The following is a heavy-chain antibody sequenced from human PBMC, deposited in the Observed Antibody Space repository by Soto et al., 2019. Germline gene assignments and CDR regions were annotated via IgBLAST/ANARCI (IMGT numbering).Heavy chain of an antibody. CDR2: ISSSSTI. CDR3: ARTLIAAAGTVDY. V-gene: IGHV3-48*02. CDR1: GFTFSSYS. Sequence: PGGSLRLSCAASGFTFSSYSMNWVRQAPGKGLEWVSYISSSSTIYYADSVKGRFTISRDNAKNSLYLQMNSLRDEDTAVYYCARTLIAAAGTVDYWGQGTLVTVSS. J-gene: IGHJ4*02. D-gene: IGHD6-13*01.